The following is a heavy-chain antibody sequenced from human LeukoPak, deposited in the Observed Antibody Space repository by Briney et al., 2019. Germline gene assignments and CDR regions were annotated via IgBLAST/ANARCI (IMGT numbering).Heavy chain of an antibody. D-gene: IGHD6-13*01. CDR1: GYSFTSYW. CDR3: ARHLAGYSSSIMT. CDR2: IYPGDSDT. V-gene: IGHV5-51*01. Sequence: GESLKISCKASGYSFTSYWIGWVRQMPGKGLEWMGIIYPGDSDTRYSPSFQGQVTISADKSISTAYLQWSSLKASDTAMYYCARHLAGYSSSIMTWGQGTLVTVSS. J-gene: IGHJ5*02.